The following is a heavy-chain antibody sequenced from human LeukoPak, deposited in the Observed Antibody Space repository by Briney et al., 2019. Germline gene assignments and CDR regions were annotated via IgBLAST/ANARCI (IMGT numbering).Heavy chain of an antibody. CDR3: ARYSTLYYYDSSGDDAFDI. V-gene: IGHV1-69*05. Sequence: SVKVSCKASGGTFSSYAISWVRQAPGQGLEWMGGIIPIFGTANYAQKFQGRVTITTDESTSTAYMELSSLRSEDAAVYYCARYSTLYYYDSSGDDAFDIWGQGTMVTVSS. CDR1: GGTFSSYA. CDR2: IIPIFGTA. J-gene: IGHJ3*02. D-gene: IGHD3-22*01.